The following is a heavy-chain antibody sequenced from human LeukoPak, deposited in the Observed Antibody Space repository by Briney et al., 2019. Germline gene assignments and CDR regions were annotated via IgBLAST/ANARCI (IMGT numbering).Heavy chain of an antibody. V-gene: IGHV4-39*01. CDR2: LYYSGNT. CDR3: ARHLYYYYYYYMDV. CDR1: LGSISSSAFY. J-gene: IGHJ6*03. Sequence: SETLSLTCTVSLGSISSSAFYWGWIRQPPGKGLEWIGSLYYSGNTYYNPSLKSRVTISVDTSKNQFSLNLTSVTAADTAVYYCARHLYYYYYYYMDVWGTGTTVTVSS.